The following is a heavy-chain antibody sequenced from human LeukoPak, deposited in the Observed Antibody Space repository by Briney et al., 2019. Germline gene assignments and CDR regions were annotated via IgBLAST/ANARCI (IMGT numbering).Heavy chain of an antibody. J-gene: IGHJ4*02. D-gene: IGHD3-22*01. CDR3: ARGPITMIVDYYFYY. CDR2: IIPIFGTA. CDR1: GGTFSSYA. Sequence: SVKVSCKASGGTFSSYAISWVRQAPGQGLEWMGGIIPIFGTANYAQKFQGRVTITTDESTSTAYMGLSSLRSEDTAVYYCARGPITMIVDYYFYYWGQGTLVTVSS. V-gene: IGHV1-69*05.